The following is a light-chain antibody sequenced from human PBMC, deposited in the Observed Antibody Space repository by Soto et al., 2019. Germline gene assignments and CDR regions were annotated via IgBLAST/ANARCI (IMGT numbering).Light chain of an antibody. V-gene: IGKV1-5*03. J-gene: IGKJ1*01. Sequence: DIQMTQSPSALSASVGDRVTITCRASLSISSWVAWYQQKPGKAPKLLIYKASTLQSGVPSRFSGSEAGTEFTLTIRSLQPDDFATYYCQQYGSFHQATFGQGTKVEVK. CDR2: KAS. CDR3: QQYGSFHQAT. CDR1: LSISSW.